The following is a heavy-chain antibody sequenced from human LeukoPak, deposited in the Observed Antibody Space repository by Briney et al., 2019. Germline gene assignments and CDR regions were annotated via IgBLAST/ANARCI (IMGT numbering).Heavy chain of an antibody. J-gene: IGHJ6*02. CDR2: INHSGST. V-gene: IGHV4-34*01. Sequence: SETLSLTCAVYGGSFSGYYWSWIRQPPGKGLEWIGEINHSGSTNYNPSLKSRVTISVDASKNQFSLKLSSVTAADTAVYYCARGRAIGAVAGSFYYYYYGMDVWGQGTTVTVSS. CDR3: ARGRAIGAVAGSFYYYYYGMDV. D-gene: IGHD6-19*01. CDR1: GGSFSGYY.